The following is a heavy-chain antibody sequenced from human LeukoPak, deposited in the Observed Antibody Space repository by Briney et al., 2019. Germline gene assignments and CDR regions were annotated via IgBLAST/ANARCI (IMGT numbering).Heavy chain of an antibody. CDR3: ARDRYYDFWSGQDRRPGGEYMDV. J-gene: IGHJ6*03. V-gene: IGHV3-48*04. CDR2: ISSSSSTI. CDR1: GFTSSSYS. D-gene: IGHD3-3*01. Sequence: GGSLRLSCAASGFTSSSYSMNWVRQAPGKGLEWVSYISSSSSTIYYADSVKGRFTISRDNAKNSLYLQMNSLRAEDTAVYYCARDRYYDFWSGQDRRPGGEYMDVWGKGTTVTVSS.